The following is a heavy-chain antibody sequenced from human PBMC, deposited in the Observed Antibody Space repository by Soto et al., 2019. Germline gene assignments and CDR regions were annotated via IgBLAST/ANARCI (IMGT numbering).Heavy chain of an antibody. V-gene: IGHV1-69*01. D-gene: IGHD6-13*01. CDR2: IIPIFGTA. J-gene: IGHJ6*02. Sequence: QVQLVQSGAEVKKPGSSVKVSCKASGGTFSSYAISWVRQAPGQGLEWMGGIIPIFGTANYAQKFQGRVTITADESTSTAYTELSSLRSEDTAVYYCARGGWYSSSWYDGMDVWGQGTTVTVSS. CDR3: ARGGWYSSSWYDGMDV. CDR1: GGTFSSYA.